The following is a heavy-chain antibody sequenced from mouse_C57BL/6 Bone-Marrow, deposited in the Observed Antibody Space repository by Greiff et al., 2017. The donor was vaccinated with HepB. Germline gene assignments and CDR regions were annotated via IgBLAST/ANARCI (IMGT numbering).Heavy chain of an antibody. V-gene: IGHV3-3*01. CDR2: TFYSGIT. D-gene: IGHD1-1*01. J-gene: IGHJ1*03. CDR1: GFSINSDCY. CDR3: ARDCYPYYGSSYGWYFDV. Sequence: EVQLKESGPSLVRPSQTLSLTCTVTGFSINSDCYWIWIRQFPGNKLEYIGYTFYSGITYYNPSLESRTYITRDTSKNQFSLKLSSVTTEDTATYYCARDCYPYYGSSYGWYFDVWGTGTTVTVSS.